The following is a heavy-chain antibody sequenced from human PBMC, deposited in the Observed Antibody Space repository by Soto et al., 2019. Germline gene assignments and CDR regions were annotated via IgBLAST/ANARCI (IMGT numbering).Heavy chain of an antibody. V-gene: IGHV4-39*01. J-gene: IGHJ6*02. D-gene: IGHD3-9*01. CDR2: IYSHDDT. Sequence: SETLSLTCTVSGGSVSSNDYSWGWVRQSPGKGLEWIGAIYSHDDTHYNPSLKSRVTISVDTSKNQFSLKLSSVTAADTAVYYCARHSPPMYDILTGTTLDPYYGMDVWGQGTTVTVSS. CDR1: GGSVSSNDYS. CDR3: ARHSPPMYDILTGTTLDPYYGMDV.